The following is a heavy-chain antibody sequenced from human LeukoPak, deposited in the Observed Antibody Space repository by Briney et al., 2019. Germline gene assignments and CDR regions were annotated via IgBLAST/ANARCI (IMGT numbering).Heavy chain of an antibody. CDR3: AAYCGGDCYSDAFDI. Sequence: SETLPLTCTVSGGSISSGDYYWSWIRQPPGKGLEWIGYIYYSGSTYYNPSLKSRVTISVDTSKNQFSLKLSSVTAADTAVYYCAAYCGGDCYSDAFDIWGQGTMVTVSS. CDR1: GGSISSGDYY. V-gene: IGHV4-30-4*01. J-gene: IGHJ3*02. CDR2: IYYSGST. D-gene: IGHD2-21*02.